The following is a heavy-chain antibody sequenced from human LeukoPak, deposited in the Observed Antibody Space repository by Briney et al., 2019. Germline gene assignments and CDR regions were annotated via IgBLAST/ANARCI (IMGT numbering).Heavy chain of an antibody. D-gene: IGHD1-26*01. CDR3: ARDLSGSYVSDY. J-gene: IGHJ4*02. Sequence: GSSLKLSCAASGFTFSSYGMHWVRQAPGKGLEWVAVISSDGSSKQSADSVKGRFTISRGNSKNMLSLQMDSLRAEDAAVYYCARDLSGSYVSDYWGQGTLVTVSS. V-gene: IGHV3-30*03. CDR1: GFTFSSYG. CDR2: ISSDGSSK.